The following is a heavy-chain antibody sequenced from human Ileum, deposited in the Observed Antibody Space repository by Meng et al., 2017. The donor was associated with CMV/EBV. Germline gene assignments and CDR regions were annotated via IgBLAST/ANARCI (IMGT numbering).Heavy chain of an antibody. D-gene: IGHD2-2*01. CDR3: AADISTAWFYY. Sequence: QVQVQESCPGLVTPSETLSLTCTVSGDSISSGRHFWGWIRQAPGKGLEWIATIHYTGTTHYNPSLKSRITISVDTSKNQISLKVNSVTAADTAMYFCAADISTAWFYYWGQGTLVTVSS. V-gene: IGHV4-39*07. J-gene: IGHJ4*02. CDR2: IHYTGTT. CDR1: GDSISSGRHF.